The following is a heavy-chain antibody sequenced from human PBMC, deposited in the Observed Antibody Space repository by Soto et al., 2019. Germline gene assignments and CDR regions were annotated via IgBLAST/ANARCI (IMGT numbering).Heavy chain of an antibody. Sequence: QVQLVQSGAEVKKPGSSVKVSCKASGGTFSSYAISWVRQAPGQGLEWMGGIIPIFGTANYAQKFQGRATITADESTSTAYMELSSLRSEDTAVYYCARDLGKWQQLAAYYYYGMDVWGQGTTVTVSS. CDR1: GGTFSSYA. CDR2: IIPIFGTA. V-gene: IGHV1-69*01. J-gene: IGHJ6*02. D-gene: IGHD6-13*01. CDR3: ARDLGKWQQLAAYYYYGMDV.